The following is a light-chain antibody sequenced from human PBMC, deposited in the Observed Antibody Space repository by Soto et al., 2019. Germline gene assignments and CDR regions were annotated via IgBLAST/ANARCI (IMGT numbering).Light chain of an antibody. CDR1: QSVSSSS. V-gene: IGKV3-20*01. CDR2: GAS. CDR3: QQYGSSPRT. Sequence: EIVLTQSPGTLSLSPGERATLSCRASQSVSSSSLAWYQQKPGQAPRLLIYGASSRATGIPDRFSGSGSGTDFTLTISRLEPEDCALYHCQQYGSSPRTFGQGTKVEIK. J-gene: IGKJ1*01.